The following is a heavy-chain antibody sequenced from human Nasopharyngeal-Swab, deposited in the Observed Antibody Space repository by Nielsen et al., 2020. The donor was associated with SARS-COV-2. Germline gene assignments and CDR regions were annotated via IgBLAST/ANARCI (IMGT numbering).Heavy chain of an antibody. CDR3: ARGPYYYDSSGYRAYYYYMDV. Sequence: WVRQAPGQGLEWMGWMNPNSGNTGYAQKFQGRVTMTRNTSISTACMELSSLRSEDTAVYYCARGPYYYDSSGYRAYYYYMDVWGKGTTVTVSS. V-gene: IGHV1-8*01. J-gene: IGHJ6*03. D-gene: IGHD3-22*01. CDR2: MNPNSGNT.